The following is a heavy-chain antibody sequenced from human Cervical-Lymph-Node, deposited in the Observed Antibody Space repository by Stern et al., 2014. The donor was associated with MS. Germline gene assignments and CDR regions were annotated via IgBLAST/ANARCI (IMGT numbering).Heavy chain of an antibody. CDR2: VDWGDEK. CDR1: GFSLISSGMS. Sequence: QVTLQESGPALVRPTQTLTLTCTFSGFSLISSGMSVSWIRQPPGKAPEWLARVDWGDEKFYSTSLRTRLTISKDTSRNQVVLTMTNMDPVDTATYYCARMHVPHSSGPFFHYYYGMDVWGPGTTVTVSS. V-gene: IGHV2-70*04. J-gene: IGHJ6*02. D-gene: IGHD6-19*01. CDR3: ARMHVPHSSGPFFHYYYGMDV.